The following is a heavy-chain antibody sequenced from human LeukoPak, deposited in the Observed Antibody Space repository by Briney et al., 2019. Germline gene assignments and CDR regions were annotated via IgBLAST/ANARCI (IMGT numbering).Heavy chain of an antibody. CDR1: GGSISSYY. CDR3: AREVEQCLAHDAFQI. Sequence: SETLSLTCTVSGGSISSYYWSWIRQPAGKGLEWIGRIYTSGSTNYNPSLKSRVTMSVDTSKNQFYLKLSSVTAADTAVYYCAREVEQCLAHDAFQILGQGTMVTVSS. CDR2: IYTSGST. D-gene: IGHD6-19*01. V-gene: IGHV4-4*07. J-gene: IGHJ3*02.